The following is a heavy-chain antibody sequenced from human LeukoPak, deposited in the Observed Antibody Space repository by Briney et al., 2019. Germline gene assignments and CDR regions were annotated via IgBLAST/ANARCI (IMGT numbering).Heavy chain of an antibody. CDR3: ARGGSGGTLDYYYYYMDV. CDR2: INPNSGGT. D-gene: IGHD6-19*01. V-gene: IGHV1-2*02. CDR1: GYTFTGYY. Sequence: GASVKVSCKASGYTFTGYYTHWVRQAPGQGLEWTGWINPNSGGTNYAQKFQGRVTMTRDTSISTAYMELSRLRSDDTAVYYCARGGSGGTLDYYYYYMDVWGKGTTVTVSS. J-gene: IGHJ6*03.